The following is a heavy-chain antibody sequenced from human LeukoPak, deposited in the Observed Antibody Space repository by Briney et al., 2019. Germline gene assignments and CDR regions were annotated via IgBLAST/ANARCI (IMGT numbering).Heavy chain of an antibody. J-gene: IGHJ4*02. CDR3: ARGAAVDY. Sequence: GGSLRLSCAASGFTFSTYSMNWVRQAPGKGLEWVSYISSSSSAIYYADSVKGRFTISRDNAKNSLYLQINSLRDEDTAVYYCARGAAVDYWGQGTLVTVSS. CDR1: GFTFSTYS. V-gene: IGHV3-48*02. D-gene: IGHD6-25*01. CDR2: ISSSSSAI.